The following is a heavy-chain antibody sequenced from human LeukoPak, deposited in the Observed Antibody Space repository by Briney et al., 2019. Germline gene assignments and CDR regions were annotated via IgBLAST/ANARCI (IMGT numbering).Heavy chain of an antibody. CDR3: ARNWGKRTYCSGGSCYSGPWFDP. CDR2: IYTSGSTSGST. Sequence: SETLSLTCTVSGGSISSNNYYWNWIRQPAGKGLEWIGRIYTSGSTSGSTNYNPSLKSRVTISVDTSKNQFSLKLSSVTAADTAVYYCARNWGKRTYCSGGSCYSGPWFDPWGQGTLVTVSS. V-gene: IGHV4-61*02. D-gene: IGHD2-15*01. J-gene: IGHJ5*02. CDR1: GGSISSNNYY.